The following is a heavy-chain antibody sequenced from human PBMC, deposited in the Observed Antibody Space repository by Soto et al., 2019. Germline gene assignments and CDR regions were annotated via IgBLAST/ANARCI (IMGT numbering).Heavy chain of an antibody. J-gene: IGHJ4*02. Sequence: EVQLVESGGGLVQPGESLRLSCAASGFIFRNYLMSWVRQAPGRGLEWVANIKEDGSERYYVDSVNGRFTISRDNAKNSLYLEMTRPRADDTGIYYCAREKRANGYFDYWGQGTRVTVSS. CDR3: AREKRANGYFDY. CDR1: GFIFRNYL. V-gene: IGHV3-7*01. CDR2: IKEDGSER. D-gene: IGHD6-25*01.